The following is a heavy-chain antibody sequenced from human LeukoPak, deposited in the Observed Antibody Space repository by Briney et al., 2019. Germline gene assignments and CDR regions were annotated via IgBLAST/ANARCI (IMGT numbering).Heavy chain of an antibody. CDR2: IRSKANNYAT. J-gene: IGHJ4*02. D-gene: IGHD3-22*01. CDR3: AKDLDYYDSSGYLFDY. Sequence: GGSLRLSCVVSGFTFSGSAVHWVRQASGKGLEWVGRIRSKANNYATAYAASVKGRFTISRDDSKNTAYLQMNSLRAEDTAVYYCAKDLDYYDSSGYLFDYWGQGTLVTVSS. V-gene: IGHV3-73*01. CDR1: GFTFSGSA.